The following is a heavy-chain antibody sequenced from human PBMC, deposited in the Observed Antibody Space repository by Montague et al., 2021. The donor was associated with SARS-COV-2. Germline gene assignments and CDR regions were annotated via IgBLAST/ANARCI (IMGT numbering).Heavy chain of an antibody. Sequence: SETLSLTCTVSGYSISSGYYWGWIRQPPGKGLEWIGSIYYSGSTYYNPSLNSRVTISVDTSKNQFSLKLSSVTAADTAVYYCAREGGWLSRGSYYFDYWGQGTMVTVSS. CDR1: GYSISSGYY. J-gene: IGHJ4*02. CDR2: IYYSGST. D-gene: IGHD3-22*01. CDR3: AREGGWLSRGSYYFDY. V-gene: IGHV4-38-2*02.